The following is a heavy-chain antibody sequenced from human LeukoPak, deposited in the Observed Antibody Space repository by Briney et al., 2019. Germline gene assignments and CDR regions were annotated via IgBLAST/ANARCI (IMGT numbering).Heavy chain of an antibody. J-gene: IGHJ6*03. CDR3: ASCYGGNLHYYYMDV. CDR1: GYTFTGYY. Sequence: ASVKVSCKASGYTFTGYYMHWVRQAPGQGLEWMGGIIPIFGTANYAQKFQGRVTITADESTSTAYMELSSLRSEDTAVYYCASCYGGNLHYYYMDVWGKGTTVTISS. D-gene: IGHD4-23*01. CDR2: IIPIFGTA. V-gene: IGHV1-69*13.